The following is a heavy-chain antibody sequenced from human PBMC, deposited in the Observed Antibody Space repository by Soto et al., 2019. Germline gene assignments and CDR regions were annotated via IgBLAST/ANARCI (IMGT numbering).Heavy chain of an antibody. CDR3: ARHPERIAEIGWFDP. D-gene: IGHD6-13*01. CDR1: GFTLSSYS. Sequence: EVQLVESGGGLVQPGGSLRLSCAASGFTLSSYSMNWVRQAPGKGLEWVSYISSSSSTIYYADSVKGRFTISRDNAKNSLYLQMNSLRAEDTAVYYCARHPERIAEIGWFDPWGQGTLVTVSS. J-gene: IGHJ5*02. CDR2: ISSSSSTI. V-gene: IGHV3-48*01.